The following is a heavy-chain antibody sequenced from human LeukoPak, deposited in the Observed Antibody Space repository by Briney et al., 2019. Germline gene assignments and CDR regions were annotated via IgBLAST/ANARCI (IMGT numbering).Heavy chain of an antibody. J-gene: IGHJ4*02. Sequence: SETLSLTCAVYGGSFSGYYWSWIRQPPGKGLEWIGEINHSGSTNYNPSLKSRVTISVDTSKNQFSLKLSSVTAADTAVYYCARRDTRTRLGWVDFDYWGQGPLVTVSS. CDR2: INHSGST. D-gene: IGHD6-25*01. CDR1: GGSFSGYY. CDR3: ARRDTRTRLGWVDFDY. V-gene: IGHV4-34*01.